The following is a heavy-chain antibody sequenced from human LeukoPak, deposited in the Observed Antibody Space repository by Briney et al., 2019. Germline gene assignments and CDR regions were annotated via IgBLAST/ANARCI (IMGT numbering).Heavy chain of an antibody. J-gene: IGHJ4*02. Sequence: GGSLRLSCAASGFTFSNYSMNWVRQAPWKGLEWVSYISTRSGTIYYTDSVKGRFTISRDNAKNSLYLQMNSLRDEDTAVYYCARDRGGYEFFDYWGQGILVTVSS. CDR1: GFTFSNYS. D-gene: IGHD5-12*01. CDR2: ISTRSGTI. CDR3: ARDRGGYEFFDY. V-gene: IGHV3-48*02.